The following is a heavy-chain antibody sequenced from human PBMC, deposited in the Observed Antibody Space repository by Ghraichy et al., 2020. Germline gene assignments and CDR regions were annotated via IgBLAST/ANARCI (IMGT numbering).Heavy chain of an antibody. D-gene: IGHD1-1*01. CDR1: GGTFSSNA. Sequence: SVKVSCESSGGTFSSNAISWVRRAPGQGLEWMGGIIPVSGIASYTQKFQGRLTITADKSTSTAYMELSSLTSDDTAVYYCARVPRRYNWNDLKGHYYYYGMDVWGQGTTVTVSS. J-gene: IGHJ6*02. V-gene: IGHV1-69*10. CDR2: IIPVSGIA. CDR3: ARVPRRYNWNDLKGHYYYYGMDV.